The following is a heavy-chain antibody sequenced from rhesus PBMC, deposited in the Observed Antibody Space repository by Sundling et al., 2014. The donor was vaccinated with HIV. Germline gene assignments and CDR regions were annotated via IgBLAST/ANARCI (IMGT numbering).Heavy chain of an antibody. D-gene: IGHD6-31*01. V-gene: IGHV3-201*01. Sequence: EVQLVESGGGVVQPGGSLRLSCIASGFTFDDYAMHWVRQTPGKRLEWVSGVNWSGDSRYYADSVKGRFTVSRDYAKNSLFLQMDSLRVEDTAFYYCVRDRGAAAGYFDYWGQGVPVTVSS. CDR1: GFTFDDYA. J-gene: IGHJ4*01. CDR2: VNWSGDSR. CDR3: VRDRGAAAGYFDY.